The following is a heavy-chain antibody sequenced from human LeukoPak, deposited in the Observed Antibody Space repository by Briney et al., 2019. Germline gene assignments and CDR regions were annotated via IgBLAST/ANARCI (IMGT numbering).Heavy chain of an antibody. CDR3: AREGQFITMARGGKMGYYYGMDV. Sequence: GGSLRLSCAASGFTFSSYAMHWVRQAPGKGLEWVAVISYDGSNKYYADSVKGRFTISRDNSKNTLYLQMNSLRAEDTAVYYCAREGQFITMARGGKMGYYYGMDVWGQGTTVTVSS. CDR1: GFTFSSYA. V-gene: IGHV3-30-3*01. J-gene: IGHJ6*02. CDR2: ISYDGSNK. D-gene: IGHD3-10*01.